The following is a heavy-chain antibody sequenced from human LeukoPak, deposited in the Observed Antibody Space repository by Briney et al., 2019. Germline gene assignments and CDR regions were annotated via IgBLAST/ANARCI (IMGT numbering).Heavy chain of an antibody. CDR1: GYTFTSYD. Sequence: ASVKVSCKASGYTFTSYDINWVRQATGQGLEWMGWMNPNSGNTGYAQKFQGRVTMTRNTSISTAYMELSSLRSEDTAVYYCARGVRHCSGGSCYVYYMDVWGKGTTVTDSS. J-gene: IGHJ6*03. CDR3: ARGVRHCSGGSCYVYYMDV. D-gene: IGHD2-15*01. V-gene: IGHV1-8*01. CDR2: MNPNSGNT.